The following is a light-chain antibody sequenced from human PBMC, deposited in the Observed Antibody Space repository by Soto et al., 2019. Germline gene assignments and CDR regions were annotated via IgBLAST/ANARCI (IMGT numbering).Light chain of an antibody. Sequence: QSALTQPPSASGSPGQSVTISCTGTSSDVGGYNYVSWYQQHPGKAPKLMIYEVSKRPSGVPDRFSGSKSGNTASLTVSGLQADDEADYYCSSYAGSNKEVFGGGTKLTVL. J-gene: IGLJ2*01. V-gene: IGLV2-8*01. CDR3: SSYAGSNKEV. CDR1: SSDVGGYNY. CDR2: EVS.